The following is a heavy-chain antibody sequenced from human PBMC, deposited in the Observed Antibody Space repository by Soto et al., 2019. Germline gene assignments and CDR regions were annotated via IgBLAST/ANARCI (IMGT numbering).Heavy chain of an antibody. V-gene: IGHV4-4*02. D-gene: IGHD3-22*01. CDR3: SRNLFDYRGYPPEV. J-gene: IGHJ4*02. CDR2: IFHTGNT. CDR1: GVSISRGKW. Sequence: SETLSLTCTISGVSISRGKWWNWVRQPPGEGPEWIGEIFHTGNTDYKPSLKSRVSILVDKSKNQFSLNLDSVTAADTAVYYCSRNLFDYRGYPPEVWGQGILVTVSS.